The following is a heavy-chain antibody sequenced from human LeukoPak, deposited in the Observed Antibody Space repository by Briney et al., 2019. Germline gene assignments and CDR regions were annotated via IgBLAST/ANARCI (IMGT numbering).Heavy chain of an antibody. Sequence: PGGSLRLSCAASGFTFSSYRIHWVRQAPGKGLVWVSRMNSKGSSTGDADSVKGRFTITRENCKKTLYQPTNSLRAEDRAVYYWGRTRDGGSYQDYWGQGALVTVSS. CDR1: GFTFSSYR. J-gene: IGHJ4*02. CDR2: MNSKGSST. CDR3: GRTRDGGSYQDY. D-gene: IGHD1-26*01. V-gene: IGHV3-74*01.